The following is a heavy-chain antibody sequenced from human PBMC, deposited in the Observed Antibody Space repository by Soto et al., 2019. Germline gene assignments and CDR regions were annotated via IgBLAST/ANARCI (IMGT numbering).Heavy chain of an antibody. CDR2: ISSSSSYI. J-gene: IGHJ5*02. Sequence: GGSLRLSCAASGFTFSSYSMNWVRQAPGKGLEWVSSISSSSSYIYYADSVKGRFTISRDNAKNSLYLQMNSLRAEDTAVYYCARDLGDFWSGYWLDPWGQGTMVTVYS. CDR3: ARDLGDFWSGYWLDP. V-gene: IGHV3-21*01. CDR1: GFTFSSYS. D-gene: IGHD3-3*01.